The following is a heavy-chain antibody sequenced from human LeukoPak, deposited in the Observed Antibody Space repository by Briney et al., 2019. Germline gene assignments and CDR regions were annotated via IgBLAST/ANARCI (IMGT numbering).Heavy chain of an antibody. J-gene: IGHJ2*01. Sequence: PGGSLRLSCAVSGFTYSSFGMHWVRQAPGKGLEWVAVTYYDASKKFYVDSVKGRFTISRDNSKNTLYLQMNSLRVEDTAVYHCVRWGGGDGLGYFDFWGRGTLVTVSP. CDR2: TYYDASKK. CDR1: GFTYSSFG. CDR3: VRWGGGDGLGYFDF. V-gene: IGHV3-33*01. D-gene: IGHD2-21*02.